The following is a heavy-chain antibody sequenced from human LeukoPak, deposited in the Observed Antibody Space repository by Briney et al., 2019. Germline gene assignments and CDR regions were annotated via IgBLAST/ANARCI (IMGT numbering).Heavy chain of an antibody. CDR3: ARSHPIFGVVTYYYYVDV. CDR2: IYTSGST. Sequence: PSETLSLTCTVSGGSISSYYWSWIGQPAGKGLEWIGRIYTSGSTNYNPSLKSRVTMSVDTSKNQFSLKLSSVTAADTAVYYCARSHPIFGVVTYYYYVDVWGKGTTVTVSS. V-gene: IGHV4-4*07. J-gene: IGHJ6*03. CDR1: GGSISSYY. D-gene: IGHD3-3*01.